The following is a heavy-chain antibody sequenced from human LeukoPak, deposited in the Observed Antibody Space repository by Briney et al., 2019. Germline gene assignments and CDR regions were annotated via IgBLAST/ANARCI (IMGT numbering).Heavy chain of an antibody. V-gene: IGHV3-23*01. CDR3: AKDPDSSGWYPGPNY. J-gene: IGHJ4*02. D-gene: IGHD6-19*01. Sequence: GGSLRLSCAASGFTFSSYAMSWVRQAPGKGLEWVSAISGSGGSTYYADSVKGRFTVSRDNSKNTLYLQMNSLRAEDTAVYYCAKDPDSSGWYPGPNYWGQGTLVTVSS. CDR1: GFTFSSYA. CDR2: ISGSGGST.